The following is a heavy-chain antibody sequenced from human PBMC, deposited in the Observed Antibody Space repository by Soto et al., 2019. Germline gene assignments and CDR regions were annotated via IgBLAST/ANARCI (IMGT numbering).Heavy chain of an antibody. CDR1: GFTFNSYW. J-gene: IGHJ6*01. CDR3: ARGIRNYYRVGD. V-gene: IGHV3-74*01. CDR2: INGDGGTT. D-gene: IGHD2-15*01. Sequence: EVQLVESGGGLVQPGGCLRLYCEASGFTFNSYWIHWVRQAPGKGLVWVSRINGDGGTTNYADSVKGRITVSRDNAMNSVYLKMNNMRVEDTGVYYCARGIRNYYRVGDWGRGNTVIV.